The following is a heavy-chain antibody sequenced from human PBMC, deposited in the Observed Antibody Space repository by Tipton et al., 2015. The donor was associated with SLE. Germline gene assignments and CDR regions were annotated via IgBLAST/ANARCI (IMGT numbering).Heavy chain of an antibody. V-gene: IGHV4-30-4*01. CDR1: GDSISSGDYY. D-gene: IGHD3-22*01. CDR3: ARDSSGYSIFFDY. J-gene: IGHJ4*02. Sequence: TLSLTCTVSGDSISSGDYYWSWIRQPPGKGLEWIGYIYYSGSTYYNPSLKSRLTISVDTSKNQFSLKLSSVTAADTAVYYCARDSSGYSIFFDYWGQGTLVTVSS. CDR2: IYYSGST.